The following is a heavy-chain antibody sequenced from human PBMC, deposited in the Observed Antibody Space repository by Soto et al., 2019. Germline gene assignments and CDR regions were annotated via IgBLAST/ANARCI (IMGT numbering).Heavy chain of an antibody. CDR2: ISPNNGHT. J-gene: IGHJ4*02. CDR3: ARDQLGFLEYYFDY. D-gene: IGHD3-3*01. CDR1: GYTFISYG. V-gene: IGHV1-18*01. Sequence: QVQLVQSGVEVKKPGASVKVSCKASGYTFISYGISWVRQAPGHGLEWMGWISPNNGHTNYAQKIQGRVTMTADTSTSTAYMELRSLRSDDTAVYYCARDQLGFLEYYFDYWGQGTLVTVSS.